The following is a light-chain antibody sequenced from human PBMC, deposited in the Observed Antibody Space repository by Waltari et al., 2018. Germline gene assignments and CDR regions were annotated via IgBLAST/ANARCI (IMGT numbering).Light chain of an antibody. CDR3: QSYDTSLGVV. Sequence: QSVLPQPPSVSVAPGQRVTISCIGSWSNIGAGYDVHWYQQLPGKAPTLLVYGVNTRPPGVPDRFFGSKSGTSASLAIPGLQPEDEADYYCQSYDTSLGVVFGGGTKLTVL. J-gene: IGLJ2*01. CDR2: GVN. V-gene: IGLV1-40*01. CDR1: WSNIGAGYD.